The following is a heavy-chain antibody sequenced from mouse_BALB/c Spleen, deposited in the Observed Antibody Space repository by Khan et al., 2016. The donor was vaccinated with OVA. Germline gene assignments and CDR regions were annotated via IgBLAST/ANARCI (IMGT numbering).Heavy chain of an antibody. J-gene: IGHJ3*01. V-gene: IGHV3-8*02. CDR3: ARSTYKYAFAY. Sequence: EVKLEESGPSLVKPSQTLSLTCSVTGDSITSGYWNWIRKFPGNKLEYMGYMIYSGNTYYNPSLKSRISITRHTSTNQYYLQLNSVTTEDTATYYCARSTYKYAFAYWGQGTLVTVSA. D-gene: IGHD2-14*01. CDR1: GDSITSGY. CDR2: MIYSGNT.